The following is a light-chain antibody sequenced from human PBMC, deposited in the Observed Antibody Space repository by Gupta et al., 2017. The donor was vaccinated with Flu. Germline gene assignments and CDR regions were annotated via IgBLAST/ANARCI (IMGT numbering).Light chain of an antibody. Sequence: QSALTQPASVSGSPGQSITISCTGTSSDVGAYSYVSWFQQDPGKPPKLMIYEVTNRPSGVSNRVSGSKSGNTASLTISGLQAEDEADDDCDSFTTSRTWVFGGGTRLTVL. J-gene: IGLJ3*02. CDR2: EVT. V-gene: IGLV2-14*01. CDR1: SSDVGAYSY. CDR3: DSFTTSRTWV.